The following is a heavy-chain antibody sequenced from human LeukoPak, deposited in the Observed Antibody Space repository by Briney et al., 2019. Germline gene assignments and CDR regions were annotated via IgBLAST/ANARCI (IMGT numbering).Heavy chain of an antibody. V-gene: IGHV1-2*02. CDR3: TRSLGRNYYNSGSP. CDR2: INPYTGDT. J-gene: IGHJ5*02. Sequence: GASVKVSCKASGYIFTDYYIHWVRQAPGQGLEWMGWINPYTGDTNYAQKFQGRVTMTRDTSISTAYMELGRLRSDDTALYYCTRSLGRNYYNSGSPWGQGTLVTVSS. D-gene: IGHD3-10*01. CDR1: GYIFTDYY.